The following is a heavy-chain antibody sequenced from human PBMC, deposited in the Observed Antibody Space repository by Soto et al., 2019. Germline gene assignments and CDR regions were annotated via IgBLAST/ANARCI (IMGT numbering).Heavy chain of an antibody. Sequence: QVQLVQSGAEVKKPGSSVKVSCKASGGSFRREAINWVRQAPGQGPEWMGGILPIFGTADYAKKFQGRVNITADVSTTTAYRDLSSLRFEDTAVYYCARGGELGGNSDAFDVWGQGTMVIVAS. J-gene: IGHJ3*01. CDR1: GGSFRREA. CDR3: ARGGELGGNSDAFDV. V-gene: IGHV1-69*12. D-gene: IGHD1-7*01. CDR2: ILPIFGTA.